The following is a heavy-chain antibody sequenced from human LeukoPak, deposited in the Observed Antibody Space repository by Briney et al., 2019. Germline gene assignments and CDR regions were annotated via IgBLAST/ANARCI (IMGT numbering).Heavy chain of an antibody. CDR2: INSDGSST. Sequence: AGGSLRLSCAASGFTFSSYWMHWVRQAPGKGLVWVSRINSDGSSTSYADSVKGRFTISRDNAKNTLYLQMNSLRAEDAAVYYCLVSGSGHYYFDYWGQGTLVTVSS. CDR3: LVSGSGHYYFDY. J-gene: IGHJ4*02. D-gene: IGHD5-12*01. CDR1: GFTFSSYW. V-gene: IGHV3-74*01.